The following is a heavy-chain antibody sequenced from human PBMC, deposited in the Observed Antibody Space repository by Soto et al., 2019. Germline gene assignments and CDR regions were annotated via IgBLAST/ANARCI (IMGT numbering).Heavy chain of an antibody. CDR2: INAGNGNT. CDR1: GYTFANYA. D-gene: IGHD3-10*01. J-gene: IGHJ4*02. V-gene: IGHV1-3*01. CDR3: ARDMGFGLSDY. Sequence: QVQLVQSGAEVKRPGDSVKVSRKASGYTFANYAIDWVRQAPGQRLEWMGWINAGNGNTKYSQKFLGRVTITRDTSASTAYMELSCLRSEDTAVYYCARDMGFGLSDYWGQGILVTVSS.